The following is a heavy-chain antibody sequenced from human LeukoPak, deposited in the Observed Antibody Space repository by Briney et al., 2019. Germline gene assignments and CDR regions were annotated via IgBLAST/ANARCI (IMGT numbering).Heavy chain of an antibody. CDR2: ISSRSSYI. J-gene: IGHJ4*02. CDR1: GFDFNYYD. CDR3: ARRGGMSSGRSFDH. D-gene: IGHD3-16*01. V-gene: IGHV3-21*01. Sequence: GGSLRLSCVGSGFDFNYYDINWVRQAPGKGLEWVSTISSRSSYIYFADSAKGRFTISRDNANGSVFLHMTSLRPEDTAVYYCARRGGMSSGRSFDHWGQGTLVTVSS.